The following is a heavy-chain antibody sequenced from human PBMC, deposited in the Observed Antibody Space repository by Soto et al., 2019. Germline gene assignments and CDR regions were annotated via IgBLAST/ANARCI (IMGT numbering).Heavy chain of an antibody. CDR2: ISYDGSNK. V-gene: IGHV3-30-3*01. CDR3: EGDPTHDSSVAGDY. J-gene: IGHJ4*02. Sequence: PGGSLRLSCAASGFTFSSYAMHWVRQAPGKGLEWVAVISYDGSNKYYADSVKGRFTISRDNSKNTLYLQMNSLRAEDTAVYYCEGDPTHDSSVAGDYWGQGALVTVSS. CDR1: GFTFSSYA. D-gene: IGHD3-22*01.